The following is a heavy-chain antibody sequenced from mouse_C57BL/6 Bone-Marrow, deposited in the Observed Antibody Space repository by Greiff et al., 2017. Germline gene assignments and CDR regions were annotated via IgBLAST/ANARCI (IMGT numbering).Heavy chain of an antibody. J-gene: IGHJ3*01. D-gene: IGHD3-3*01. CDR2: IYPGSGNT. CDR3: ARRDRGGWFAY. Sequence: VQLVESGAELVRPGASVKLSCKASGYTFTDYYINWVKQRPGQGLEWIARIYPGSGNTYYNEKFKGKATLTAEKSSSTAYMQLSSLTSEDSAVYFCARRDRGGWFAYWGQGTLVTVSA. V-gene: IGHV1-76*01. CDR1: GYTFTDYY.